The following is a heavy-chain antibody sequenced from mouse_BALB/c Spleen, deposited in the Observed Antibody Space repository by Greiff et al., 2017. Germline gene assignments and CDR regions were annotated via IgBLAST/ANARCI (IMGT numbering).Heavy chain of an antibody. Sequence: EVQRVESGGDLVKPGGSLKLSCAASGFTFSSYGMSWVRQTPDKRLEWVATISSGGSYTYYPDSVKGRFTISRDNAKNTLYLQMSSLKSEDTAMYYCARNWDFNYAMDYWGQGTSVTVSS. J-gene: IGHJ4*01. D-gene: IGHD4-1*01. CDR3: ARNWDFNYAMDY. CDR2: ISSGGSYT. CDR1: GFTFSSYG. V-gene: IGHV5-6*01.